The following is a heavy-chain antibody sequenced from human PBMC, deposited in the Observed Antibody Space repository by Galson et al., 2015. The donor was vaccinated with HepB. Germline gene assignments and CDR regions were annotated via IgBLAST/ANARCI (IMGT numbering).Heavy chain of an antibody. CDR3: TTDVYYSTYWSWLDP. CDR2: ISGSRTYT. J-gene: IGHJ5*02. V-gene: IGHV3-11*05. Sequence: LRLSCAASGFTFSDYYMSWIRQAPGKGLEWLSYISGSRTYTNYADSVKGRFTISRDDSKNRLYLQMNSLKTEDTAVYYCTTDVYYSTYWSWLDPWGQGTLVTVSS. CDR1: GFTFSDYY. D-gene: IGHD2-8*02.